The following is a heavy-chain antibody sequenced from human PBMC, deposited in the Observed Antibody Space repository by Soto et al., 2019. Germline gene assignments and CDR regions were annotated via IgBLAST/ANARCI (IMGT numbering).Heavy chain of an antibody. CDR3: AKRAQNYCYYGLDV. CDR1: GFTFRRND. V-gene: IGHV3-23*01. Sequence: LRLSCAASGFTFRRNDMTWVRQAPGKGLEWVSAFSGSSNERDYADSVRGRFTISGDRSKNTLYLQMNSLRVEDTAVYYCAKRAQNYCYYGLDVWGQGTTVTVCS. J-gene: IGHJ6*02. CDR2: FSGSSNER.